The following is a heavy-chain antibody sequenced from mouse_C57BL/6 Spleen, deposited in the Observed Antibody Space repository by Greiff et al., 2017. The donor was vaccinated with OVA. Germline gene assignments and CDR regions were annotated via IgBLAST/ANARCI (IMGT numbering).Heavy chain of an antibody. V-gene: IGHV1-74*01. CDR1: GYTFTSYW. Sequence: VQLQQPGAELVKPGASVKVSCKASGYTFTSYWMHWVKQRPGQGLEWIGRIHPSDSDTNYNQKFKGKATLTVDKSSSTAYMQLSSLTSEDSAVYYCAMSALYDYDWFAYWGQGTLVTVSA. CDR3: AMSALYDYDWFAY. D-gene: IGHD2-4*01. J-gene: IGHJ3*01. CDR2: IHPSDSDT.